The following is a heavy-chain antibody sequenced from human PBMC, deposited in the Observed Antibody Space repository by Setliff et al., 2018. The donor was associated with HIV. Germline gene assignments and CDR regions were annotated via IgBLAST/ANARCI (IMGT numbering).Heavy chain of an antibody. CDR2: IKQDGIEK. V-gene: IGHV3-7*03. CDR1: GFTFSDYW. CDR3: ARGPENFDY. Sequence: AGGSLRLSCAASGFTFSDYWMTWVRQAPGKGLKWVANIKQDGIEKYYVDSVKGRFTVSRDNANYSLSLQMNSLRVEVTAVYYCARGPENFDYWGHGTLVTVSS. J-gene: IGHJ4*01.